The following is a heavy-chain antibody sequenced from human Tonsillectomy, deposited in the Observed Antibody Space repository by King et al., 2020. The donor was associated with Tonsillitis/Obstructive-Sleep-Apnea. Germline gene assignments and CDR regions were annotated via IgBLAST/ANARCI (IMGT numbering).Heavy chain of an antibody. J-gene: IGHJ4*02. Sequence: VQLVESGAEVKKPGASVKVSCKASGYTFTSYAMHWVRQAPGQRLEWMGWINAGNRNTKYSQKFQGRVTITRDTSASTAYMELSSLRSEDTAVYYCARASLGTVVPYFDYWGQGTLVTVSS. CDR1: GYTFTSYA. V-gene: IGHV1-3*01. D-gene: IGHD4-23*01. CDR2: INAGNRNT. CDR3: ARASLGTVVPYFDY.